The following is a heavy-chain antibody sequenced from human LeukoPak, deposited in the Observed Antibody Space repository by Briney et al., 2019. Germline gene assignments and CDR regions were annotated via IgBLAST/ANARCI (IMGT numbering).Heavy chain of an antibody. CDR3: AKDQGYDISRGYYGMDV. CDR2: ISGSGGST. CDR1: GFYFSSYA. D-gene: IGHD3-9*01. V-gene: IGHV3-23*01. Sequence: GGSLRLSCAASGFYFSSYAMSWVRQAPGKGLEWVSTISGSGGSTYYADSVKGRFTISRDNSKNTLYLQMNSLRAEDTAVYYCAKDQGYDISRGYYGMDVWGQGTTVTVSS. J-gene: IGHJ6*02.